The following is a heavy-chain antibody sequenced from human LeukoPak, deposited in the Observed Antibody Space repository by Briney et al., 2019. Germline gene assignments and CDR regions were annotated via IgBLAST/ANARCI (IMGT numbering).Heavy chain of an antibody. D-gene: IGHD5-12*01. Sequence: SETLSLTCSVSGGSISDYYWTWIRQPAGKGLEWIGRVNASGTTRYNPSLKSRLAMSVDTSKNQFSLKLTSVTAADAAVYFCTRGLAAAYDYNWFDSWGQGTLVTVSS. CDR2: VNASGTT. CDR1: GGSISDYY. CDR3: TRGLAAAYDYNWFDS. J-gene: IGHJ5*01. V-gene: IGHV4-4*07.